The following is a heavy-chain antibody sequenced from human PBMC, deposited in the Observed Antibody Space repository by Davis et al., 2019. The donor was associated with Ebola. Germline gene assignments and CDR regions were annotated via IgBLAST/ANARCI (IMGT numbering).Heavy chain of an antibody. Sequence: GESLKISCAASGFTFSSYAMHWVRQAPGKGLEWVAVISYDGSNKYYADSVKGRFTISRDNSKNTLYLQMNSLRAEDTAVYYCARDGGVVTATYYYYYGMDVWGKGTTVTVSS. D-gene: IGHD2-21*02. J-gene: IGHJ6*04. CDR1: GFTFSSYA. V-gene: IGHV3-30-3*01. CDR2: ISYDGSNK. CDR3: ARDGGVVTATYYYYYGMDV.